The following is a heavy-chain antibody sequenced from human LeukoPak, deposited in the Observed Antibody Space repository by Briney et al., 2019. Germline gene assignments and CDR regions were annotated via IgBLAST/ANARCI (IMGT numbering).Heavy chain of an antibody. J-gene: IGHJ4*02. CDR3: ATSRDGYNSGGFDY. D-gene: IGHD5-24*01. CDR1: GFTFSDYY. CDR2: ISSSGSTI. V-gene: IGHV3-11*01. Sequence: GGSLRLPCAASGFTFSDYYMSWIRQAPGKGLEWVSYISSSGSTICYADSVKGRFTISRDNAKNSLYLQMNSLRAEDTAVYYCATSRDGYNSGGFDYWGQGTLVTVSS.